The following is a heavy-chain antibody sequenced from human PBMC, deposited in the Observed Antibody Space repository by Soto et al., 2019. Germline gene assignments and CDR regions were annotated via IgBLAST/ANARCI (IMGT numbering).Heavy chain of an antibody. CDR1: GGYISSYD. J-gene: IGHJ4*02. Sequence: PSETMSLTCTVSGGYISSYDWSWIRQPPGKGLEWIGYIYYSGSTNYNPSLKSRVTISVDTSKNQFSLKLSSVTAADTAVYYCARSYCSGGSCYSLNWGQGTLVTVSS. CDR2: IYYSGST. CDR3: ARSYCSGGSCYSLN. V-gene: IGHV4-59*08. D-gene: IGHD2-15*01.